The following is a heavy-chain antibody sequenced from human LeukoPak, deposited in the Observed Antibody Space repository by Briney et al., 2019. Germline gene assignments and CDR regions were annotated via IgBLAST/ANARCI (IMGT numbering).Heavy chain of an antibody. V-gene: IGHV4-39*07. CDR1: GDSISNDNYF. CDR2: ISYSGNT. D-gene: IGHD3-10*01. Sequence: SETLSLTCTVSGDSISNDNYFWGWFRQPPGKGLEWLGTISYSGNTYYSPSLKSRVTISIDTSKNQFSLKLRSVTAADTALYDCARIRNTVLRGNIYDLWGQGTLVTVSS. CDR3: ARIRNTVLRGNIYDL. J-gene: IGHJ5*02.